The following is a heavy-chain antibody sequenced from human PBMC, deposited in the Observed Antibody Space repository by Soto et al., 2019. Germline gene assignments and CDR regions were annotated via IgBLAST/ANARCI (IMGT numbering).Heavy chain of an antibody. Sequence: EVQLVESGGGLVQPGGSLRLSFEASRFIFSNYWMHWVGHAPGKGLVWASRTNSDGSSTGYADSVKGRFTILRDNAKDTLDQQSNSLTVEDTGGECSAGALRGTAYYYAMDVWGRGIKVSGYS. CDR2: TNSDGSST. V-gene: IGHV3-74*01. D-gene: IGHD3-10*01. CDR3: AGALRGTAYYYAMDV. J-gene: IGHJ6*02. CDR1: RFIFSNYW.